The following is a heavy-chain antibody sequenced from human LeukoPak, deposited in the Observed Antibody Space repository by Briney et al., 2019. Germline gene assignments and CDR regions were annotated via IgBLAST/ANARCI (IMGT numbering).Heavy chain of an antibody. J-gene: IGHJ6*03. CDR3: ARAIAARPYYYYYMDV. CDR1: GGTFSSYA. D-gene: IGHD6-6*01. CDR2: IIPIFGTA. Sequence: SVKVSCKASGGTFSSYAISWVRQAPGQGLEWMGGIIPIFGTANYAQKFQGRVTITTDESTSTAYMELSSLRSEDTAVYYCARAIAARPYYYYYMDVWGKGTTVTVSS. V-gene: IGHV1-69*05.